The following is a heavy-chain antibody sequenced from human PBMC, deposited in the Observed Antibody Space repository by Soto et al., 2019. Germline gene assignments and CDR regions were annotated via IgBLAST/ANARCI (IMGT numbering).Heavy chain of an antibody. CDR1: GYTFTSYG. J-gene: IGHJ6*02. Sequence: ASVKVSCKASGYTFTSYGISWVRQAPGQGLEWMGWISAYNGNTNYAQKLQGRVTMTTDTSTSTAYMELRSLRSDDTAVYYCARVQAAYDFWSGYLGYYYYGMDVWGQGTTVTVSS. D-gene: IGHD3-3*01. CDR2: ISAYNGNT. CDR3: ARVQAAYDFWSGYLGYYYYGMDV. V-gene: IGHV1-18*01.